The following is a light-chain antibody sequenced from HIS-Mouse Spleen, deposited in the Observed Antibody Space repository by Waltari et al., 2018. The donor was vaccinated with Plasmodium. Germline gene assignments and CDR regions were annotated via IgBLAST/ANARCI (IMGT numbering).Light chain of an antibody. CDR3: YSTDSSGNHRV. V-gene: IGLV3-10*01. CDR1: SLPKKH. Sequence: SYELTQPPSVSVSPGQTARITCPGDSLPKKHAYWYQKKSGQAPVLVIYEDSKRPSGIPERFSGSSSGTMATLTISGAQVEDEADYYCYSTDSSGNHRVFGGGTKLTVL. CDR2: EDS. J-gene: IGLJ3*02.